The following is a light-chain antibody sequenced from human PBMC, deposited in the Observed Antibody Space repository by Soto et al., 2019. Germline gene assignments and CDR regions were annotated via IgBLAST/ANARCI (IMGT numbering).Light chain of an antibody. J-gene: IGKJ4*01. CDR1: QTLINSY. V-gene: IGKV3-20*01. Sequence: EIVLTQAPGTLSSSPGDRATLSCRASQTLINSYLAWYQQRPGLAPRLLIYDASTRAPGIPDRFSGSGSGTEFTLTISRLEPEDFAVYYCQQYTSSPALTFGGGTRVDIK. CDR2: DAS. CDR3: QQYTSSPALT.